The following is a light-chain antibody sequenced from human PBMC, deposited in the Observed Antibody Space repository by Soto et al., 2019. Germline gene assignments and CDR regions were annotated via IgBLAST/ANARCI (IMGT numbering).Light chain of an antibody. CDR1: QSVTSN. CDR2: GVS. CDR3: QQRSKWPLT. V-gene: IGKV3-11*01. Sequence: EIVLTQSLATLSLSPGERATLSCRASQSVTSNALAWYQQKPGQAPRLLIYGVSSRATGIPDRFSGSGSGTDFTLTISSLEPEDFAVYYCQQRSKWPLTFGGGTKVEIK. J-gene: IGKJ4*01.